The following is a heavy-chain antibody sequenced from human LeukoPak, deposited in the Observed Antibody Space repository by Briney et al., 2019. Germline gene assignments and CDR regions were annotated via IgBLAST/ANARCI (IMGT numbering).Heavy chain of an antibody. CDR1: GGSISSSSHY. V-gene: IGHV4-39*07. CDR2: MYYRGST. CDR3: AGGNIAAAGTVPY. D-gene: IGHD6-13*01. Sequence: SETLSLTCTVSGGSISSSSHYWGWIRQPPGKGLEWIGSMYYRGSTYHNPSLKSRVTISVDTSKNQFSLRLSSVTAADTAVYYCAGGNIAAAGTVPYWGQGTLVTVSS. J-gene: IGHJ4*02.